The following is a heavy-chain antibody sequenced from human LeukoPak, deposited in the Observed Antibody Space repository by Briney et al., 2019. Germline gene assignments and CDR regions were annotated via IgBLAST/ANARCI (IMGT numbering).Heavy chain of an antibody. CDR1: GFTFSSYG. J-gene: IGHJ3*02. D-gene: IGHD3-22*01. CDR2: ICYDGSNK. Sequence: QPGGSLRLSCAASGFTFSSYGMHWVRQAPGKGLEWVAVICYDGSNKYYADSVKGRFTISRDNSKNTLYLQMNSLRAEDTAVYYCAKSTLNYYDSSGHDAFDIWGQGTMVTVSS. V-gene: IGHV3-33*06. CDR3: AKSTLNYYDSSGHDAFDI.